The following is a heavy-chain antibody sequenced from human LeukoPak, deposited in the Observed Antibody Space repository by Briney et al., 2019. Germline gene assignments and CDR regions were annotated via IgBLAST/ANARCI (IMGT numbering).Heavy chain of an antibody. CDR1: GFTVSSNY. CDR3: AREEGGQYSSSLYMDV. Sequence: GGSLRLSCAASGFTVSSNYMSWVRQAPGKGLEWVSVIFRGGSTYYADSVKGRFTISRDKSQNTLYLQMNSLRAEDTAVYYCAREEGGQYSSSLYMDVWGKGTTVTVSS. J-gene: IGHJ6*03. V-gene: IGHV3-53*01. D-gene: IGHD6-6*01. CDR2: IFRGGST.